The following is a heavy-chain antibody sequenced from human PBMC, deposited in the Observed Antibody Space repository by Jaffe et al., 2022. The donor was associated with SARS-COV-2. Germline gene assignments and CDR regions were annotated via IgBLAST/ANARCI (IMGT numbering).Heavy chain of an antibody. V-gene: IGHV3-33*01. Sequence: QVQLVESGGGVVQPGRSLRLSCAASGFTFSSYGMHWVRQAPGKGLEWVAVIWYDGSNKYYADSVKGRFTISRDNSKNTLYLQMNSLRAEDTAVYYCARGSSGWSAGVGGDWGQGTLVTVSS. CDR1: GFTFSSYG. CDR3: ARGSSGWSAGVGGD. J-gene: IGHJ4*02. D-gene: IGHD6-19*01. CDR2: IWYDGSNK.